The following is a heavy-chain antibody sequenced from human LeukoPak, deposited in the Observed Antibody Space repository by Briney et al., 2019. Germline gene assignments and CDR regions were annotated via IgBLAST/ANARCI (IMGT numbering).Heavy chain of an antibody. CDR3: ARAYSSGWSYYFDY. CDR2: IYYSGST. Sequence: KPSETLSLTCTVSGDSISNYYWSWIRQPPGKGLEWIGYIYYSGSTNYNPSLKSRVTISVDTSKNQFSLKLSSVTAADTAVYYCARAYSSGWSYYFDYWGQGTLVTVSS. V-gene: IGHV4-59*01. D-gene: IGHD6-19*01. J-gene: IGHJ4*02. CDR1: GDSISNYY.